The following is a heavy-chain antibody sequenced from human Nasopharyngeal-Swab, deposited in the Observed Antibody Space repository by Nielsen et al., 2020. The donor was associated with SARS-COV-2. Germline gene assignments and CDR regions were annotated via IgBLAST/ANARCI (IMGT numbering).Heavy chain of an antibody. V-gene: IGHV1-24*01. J-gene: IGHJ5*02. CDR3: ATAPPMVVTPPWWFDP. Sequence: ASVKVSCKVSGYTLTELSMHWVRQAPGKGLEWMGGFDPEDGETIYAQKFQGRVTMTEDTSTDTAYMELRSLRSEDTAVYYCATAPPMVVTPPWWFDPWGQGTLVTVSS. CDR2: FDPEDGET. CDR1: GYTLTELS. D-gene: IGHD4-23*01.